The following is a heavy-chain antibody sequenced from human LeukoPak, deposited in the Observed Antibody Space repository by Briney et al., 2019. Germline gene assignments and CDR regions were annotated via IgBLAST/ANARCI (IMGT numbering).Heavy chain of an antibody. CDR3: ARWFGELGFDY. J-gene: IGHJ4*02. Sequence: SETLSLTCTVSGGSISSGSYYWSWIRQPAGKGLEWIGRIYTSGSTNYNPSLKSRVTISVDTSKNQFSLKLSSVTAADTAVYYCARWFGELGFDYWGQGTLVTVSS. D-gene: IGHD3-10*01. CDR2: IYTSGST. V-gene: IGHV4-61*02. CDR1: GGSISSGSYY.